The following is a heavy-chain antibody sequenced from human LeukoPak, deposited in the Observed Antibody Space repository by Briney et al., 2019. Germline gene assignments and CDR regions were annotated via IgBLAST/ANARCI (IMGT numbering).Heavy chain of an antibody. D-gene: IGHD6-13*01. J-gene: IGHJ6*03. V-gene: IGHV1-69*05. CDR1: GGTFSSYA. Sequence: SVKVSCKASGGTFSSYAIIWVRQAPGQGLDWMGGIIPIFGTANYAQKFQGRVTITTDESTSTAYVELSSLRSEDTAVYYCASSPAAAGRYYYYYYMDVWGKGTTVTVCS. CDR2: IIPIFGTA. CDR3: ASSPAAAGRYYYYYYMDV.